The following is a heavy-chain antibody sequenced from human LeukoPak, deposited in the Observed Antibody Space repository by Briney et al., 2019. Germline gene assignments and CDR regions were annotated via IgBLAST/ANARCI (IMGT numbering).Heavy chain of an antibody. V-gene: IGHV1-69*13. CDR2: IIPIFGTA. D-gene: IGHD6-13*01. Sequence: GASVKVSCKASGGTFSSYAISWVRQAPGQGLEWMGGIIPIFGTANYAQRFQGRVTITADESTSTAYMELSSLRSEDTAVYYCARVSSSSWYWGSCGMDVWGQGTTVTVSS. CDR1: GGTFSSYA. CDR3: ARVSSSSWYWGSCGMDV. J-gene: IGHJ6*02.